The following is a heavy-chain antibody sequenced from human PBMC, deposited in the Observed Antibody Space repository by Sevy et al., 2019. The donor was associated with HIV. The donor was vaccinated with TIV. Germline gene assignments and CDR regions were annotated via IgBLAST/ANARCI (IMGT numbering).Heavy chain of an antibody. J-gene: IGHJ4*02. CDR3: TRRYYYDSSAL. V-gene: IGHV3-49*03. D-gene: IGHD3-22*01. Sequence: GGSLRLSCTASGFTFGDYAMSWFRQAPGKGLEWVGFIRSKAYGGTTEYAASVKGRFTTSRDDSKSIAYLQMNSLKTEDTAVYYCTRRYYYDSSALRGQGTLVTVSS. CDR1: GFTFGDYA. CDR2: IRSKAYGGTT.